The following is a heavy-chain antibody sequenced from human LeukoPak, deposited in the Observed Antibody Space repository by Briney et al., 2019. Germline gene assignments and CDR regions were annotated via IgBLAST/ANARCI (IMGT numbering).Heavy chain of an antibody. CDR2: IWYDGNNK. V-gene: IGHV3-33*01. CDR1: GFTFSDYG. CDR3: AREGGCSNAKCPFDY. D-gene: IGHD2-8*01. J-gene: IGHJ4*02. Sequence: PGGSLRLSCAASGFTFSDYGIHWVRQAPGKGLEWVAVIWYDGNNKYYADSVKGRFTISRDNSKNMMYLQMNSLRAEDTAVYYCAREGGCSNAKCPFDYWGQGTLVTVPS.